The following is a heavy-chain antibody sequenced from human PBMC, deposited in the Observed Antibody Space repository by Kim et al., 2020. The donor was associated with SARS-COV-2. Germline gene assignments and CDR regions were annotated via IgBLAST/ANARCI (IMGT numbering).Heavy chain of an antibody. D-gene: IGHD3-16*01. CDR1: GFTFSSYA. Sequence: GGSLRLSCAASGFTFSSYAMHWVRQAPGKGLEYVSAISKDRGTTYYANSVKGRFTISRDNSKNTLYLQMGSLRAEDMAVYYCARSKGGDYWGQGTLVTVSS. CDR2: ISKDRGTT. V-gene: IGHV3-64*01. J-gene: IGHJ4*02. CDR3: ARSKGGDY.